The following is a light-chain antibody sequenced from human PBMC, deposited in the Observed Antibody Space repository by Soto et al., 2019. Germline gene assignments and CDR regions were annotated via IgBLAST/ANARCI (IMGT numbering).Light chain of an antibody. J-gene: IGLJ1*01. CDR3: CSYAGSSTDV. Sequence: QSALTQPASVSGSPGQSITISCTGTSSDVGSYNVVSWYQHHPGKAPKLMIYDVTKRPSGVSNLLSGSKSGNTASLTISGLQAEDEADYYCCSYAGSSTDVFGTGTKLTVL. V-gene: IGLV2-23*02. CDR1: SSDVGSYNV. CDR2: DVT.